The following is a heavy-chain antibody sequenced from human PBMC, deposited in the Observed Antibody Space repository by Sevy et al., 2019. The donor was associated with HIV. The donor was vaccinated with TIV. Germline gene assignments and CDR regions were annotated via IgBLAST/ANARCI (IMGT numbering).Heavy chain of an antibody. D-gene: IGHD2-15*01. J-gene: IGHJ5*02. Sequence: ASVKVSCKASGYTFTGYYMHWVRQAPGQGLEWMGWINPNSGGTNYAQKFQGRVTMTRDTSISTANMELSRLGSDDTAVYHCARERVYCSGGSCKPGGWFDPWGQGTLVTVSS. CDR2: INPNSGGT. CDR3: ARERVYCSGGSCKPGGWFDP. V-gene: IGHV1-2*02. CDR1: GYTFTGYY.